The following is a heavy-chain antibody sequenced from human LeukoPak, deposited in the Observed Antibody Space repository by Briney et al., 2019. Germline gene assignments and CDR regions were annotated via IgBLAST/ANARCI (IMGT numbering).Heavy chain of an antibody. CDR2: IYYRGST. CDR3: ARRRYYDSTGYLD. CDR1: GDSISSSSYY. D-gene: IGHD3-22*01. V-gene: IGHV4-39*01. Sequence: SETLSLTCTISGDSISSSSYYWGWIRQPPGKGLEWIGDIYYRGSTYYNPSLKSRASISIDTSNNQFSLTLNSVTAADTALYFCARRRYYDSTGYLDWGQGTLVTVSS. J-gene: IGHJ1*01.